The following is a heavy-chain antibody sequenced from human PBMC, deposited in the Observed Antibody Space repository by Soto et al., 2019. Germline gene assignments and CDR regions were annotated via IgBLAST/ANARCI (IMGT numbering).Heavy chain of an antibody. Sequence: VGSLRLSCAASGFTFSGSSMHWVRQASGKGLEWVGRIRGKTDTYATAYAAPVRGRFTISRDDSKNTAYLQMNSLKTEDTAVYFCTKRIGAYAMDVWGQGTTVTVSS. J-gene: IGHJ6*02. D-gene: IGHD6-13*01. CDR1: GFTFSGSS. CDR2: IRGKTDTYAT. CDR3: TKRIGAYAMDV. V-gene: IGHV3-73*01.